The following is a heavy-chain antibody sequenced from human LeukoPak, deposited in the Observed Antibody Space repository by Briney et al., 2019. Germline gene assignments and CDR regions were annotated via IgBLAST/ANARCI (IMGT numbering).Heavy chain of an antibody. CDR1: GGSISSYY. Sequence: SETLSLTCTVSGGSISSYYWSWIRQPAGKGLEWIGRIYTSGSTNYNPSLKSRVTMSVDTSKNQFSLKLSSVTAADTAVYYCARGPSYHSWSGSGYQYYYMDAWGKGTPGTVSS. V-gene: IGHV4-4*07. J-gene: IGHJ6*03. CDR2: IYTSGST. D-gene: IGHD3-3*01. CDR3: ARGPSYHSWSGSGYQYYYMDA.